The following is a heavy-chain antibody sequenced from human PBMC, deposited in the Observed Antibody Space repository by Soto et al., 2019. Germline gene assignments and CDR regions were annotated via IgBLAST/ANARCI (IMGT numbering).Heavy chain of an antibody. V-gene: IGHV4-39*01. Sequence: QLQLQESGPGLVKPSETLSLTCTVSGGSISSSSYYWVLIRQPPGKGLEWIGSIYSSGSTYYNPSRKSRVTIPVVTSKNQCSQKLSSVTAADTAFYYCARGGGSSPLIDYWGQGTLVTVSS. D-gene: IGHD2-15*01. CDR1: GGSISSSSYY. J-gene: IGHJ4*02. CDR3: ARGGGSSPLIDY. CDR2: IYSSGST.